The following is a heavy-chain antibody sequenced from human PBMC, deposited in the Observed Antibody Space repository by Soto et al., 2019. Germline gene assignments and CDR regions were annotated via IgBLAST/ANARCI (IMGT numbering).Heavy chain of an antibody. CDR1: GYTFTSYY. D-gene: IGHD6-13*01. CDR3: ARRYGSAAGPASRVYYYYGMDV. CDR2: INPSGGST. J-gene: IGHJ6*02. Sequence: ASVKVSCKASGYTFTSYYMQWVRQAPGQGLEWMGIINPSGGSTSYAQKFQGRVTMTRDTSTSTVYMELSSLRSEDTAVYYCARRYGSAAGPASRVYYYYGMDVWGQGTTVTVSS. V-gene: IGHV1-46*01.